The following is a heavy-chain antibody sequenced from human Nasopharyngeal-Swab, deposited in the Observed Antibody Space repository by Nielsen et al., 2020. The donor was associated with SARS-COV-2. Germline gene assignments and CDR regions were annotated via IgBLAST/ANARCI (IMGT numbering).Heavy chain of an antibody. CDR1: GYRFTSYW. V-gene: IGHV5-10-1*01. J-gene: IGHJ4*02. CDR3: AIPTVTTDY. CDR2: IDPGDSYT. D-gene: IGHD4-17*01. Sequence: KVSCKGSGYRFTSYWISWVRQMPGKGLEWMGRIDPGDSYTNYSPSFQGHVTISADKSISTAYLQWSSLKASDTAMYYCAIPTVTTDYWGQETLVTVSS.